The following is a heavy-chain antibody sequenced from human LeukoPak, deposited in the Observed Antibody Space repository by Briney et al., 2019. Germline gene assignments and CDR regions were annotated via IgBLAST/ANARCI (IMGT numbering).Heavy chain of an antibody. Sequence: ASVKVSCKASGYTFTSYGISWVRQAPGQGLEWMGWISAYNGNTNYAQKLQGRVTMTTDTSTSTAYMELRSLRSDDTAVYYCARDFHYCSSTSCYQGLVDYWGQGTLVTVSS. J-gene: IGHJ4*02. CDR1: GYTFTSYG. D-gene: IGHD2-2*01. CDR3: ARDFHYCSSTSCYQGLVDY. CDR2: ISAYNGNT. V-gene: IGHV1-18*01.